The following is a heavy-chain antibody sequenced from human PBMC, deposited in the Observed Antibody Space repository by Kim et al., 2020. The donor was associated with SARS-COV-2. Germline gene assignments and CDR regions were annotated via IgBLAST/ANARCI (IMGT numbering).Heavy chain of an antibody. CDR1: GFSIGSEW. CDR3: ARVPSAEAS. V-gene: IGHV3-7*05. J-gene: IGHJ4*02. Sequence: GGSLRLSCAASGFSIGSEWMSWVRQAPGKGPEWVANINRDGSVRNYGESVRGRFSISRDDAENSLYLQMNSLRAEDTAVYYCARVPSAEASWGQGTLVIVSS. CDR2: INRDGSVR.